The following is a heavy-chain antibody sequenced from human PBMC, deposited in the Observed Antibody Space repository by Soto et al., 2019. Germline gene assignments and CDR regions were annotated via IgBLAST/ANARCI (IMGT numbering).Heavy chain of an antibody. J-gene: IGHJ4*02. CDR1: GYTFTSYG. CDR2: ISAYNGNT. V-gene: IGHV1-18*01. Sequence: VASVKVSCKASGYTFTSYGISWVRQAPGQGLEWMGWISAYNGNTNYAQKLQGRVTMTTDTSTSTAYMELRSLRSDDTAVYYCARDRAYYYDSSGYYYDYWGQGTLVTVSS. CDR3: ARDRAYYYDSSGYYYDY. D-gene: IGHD3-22*01.